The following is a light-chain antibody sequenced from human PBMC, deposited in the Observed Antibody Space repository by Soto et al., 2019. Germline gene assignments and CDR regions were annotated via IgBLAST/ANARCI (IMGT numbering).Light chain of an antibody. CDR1: SSDVGGYNR. Sequence: QSALTQPPSVSGSPGQSVAISSTGTSSDVGGYNRVSWYQQPPGTAPKLMIYEVSHRPSGVPDRFSGSKSGNTASLTISGLQAEDEADYYCSSYTTSNTLVFGGGTKVTVL. CDR2: EVS. V-gene: IGLV2-18*02. J-gene: IGLJ2*01. CDR3: SSYTTSNTLV.